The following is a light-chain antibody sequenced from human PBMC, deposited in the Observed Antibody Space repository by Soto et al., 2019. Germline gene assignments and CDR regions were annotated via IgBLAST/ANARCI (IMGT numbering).Light chain of an antibody. CDR3: KHYNSFPSP. J-gene: IGKJ4*01. CDR1: QDIGSW. CDR2: SAS. V-gene: IGKV1D-16*01. Sequence: DIQMSQSPSSLSASVGDRVTITCRASQDIGSWLAWYQQKPEKAPKSLIYSASSLQRGVPSRFSGSGSGTAFTLTISSLQPEDFVNYYSKHYNSFPSPLGGRPIVAI.